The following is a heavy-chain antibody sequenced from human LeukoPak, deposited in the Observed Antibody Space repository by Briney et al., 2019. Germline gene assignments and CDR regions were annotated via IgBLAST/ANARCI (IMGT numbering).Heavy chain of an antibody. D-gene: IGHD1-1*01. CDR3: AKASWVSNADAVL. J-gene: IGHJ4*02. CDR1: GFTVSSNY. V-gene: IGHV3-66*01. CDR2: IYSGGST. Sequence: GGSLRLSCAASGFTVSSNYMSWVRQAPGKGLEWVSVIYSGGSTYYADSVKGRFTISRDNSKNTLYLQMNNLRVEDTAVYYCAKASWVSNADAVLWGQGTVVTVSS.